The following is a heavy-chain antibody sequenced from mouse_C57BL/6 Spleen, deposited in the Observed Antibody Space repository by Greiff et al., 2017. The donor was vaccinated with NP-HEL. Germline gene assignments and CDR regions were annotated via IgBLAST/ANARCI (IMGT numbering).Heavy chain of an antibody. CDR3: ARDGSNYYFDY. CDR2: IAPNSGGT. D-gene: IGHD2-5*01. Sequence: QVQLQQPGAELVKPGASVKLSCKASGYTFTSYWMHWVKQRPGRGLEWIGRIAPNSGGTKYNEKFKSKATLTVDKPSSTAYMQLSRLTSEYSAVYYCARDGSNYYFDYWGQGTTLTVSS. V-gene: IGHV1-72*01. CDR1: GYTFTSYW. J-gene: IGHJ2*01.